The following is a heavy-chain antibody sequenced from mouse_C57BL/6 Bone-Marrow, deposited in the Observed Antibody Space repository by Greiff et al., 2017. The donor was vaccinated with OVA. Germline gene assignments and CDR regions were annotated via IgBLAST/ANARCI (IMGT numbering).Heavy chain of an antibody. CDR1: GYTFTSYW. CDR2: IYPGSGST. V-gene: IGHV1-55*01. D-gene: IGHD2-1*01. J-gene: IGHJ4*01. Sequence: QVQLQQPGAELVKPGASVKMSCKASGYTFTSYWITWVKQRPGQGLEWIGDIYPGSGSTNYNEKFKSKATLTVDTSSSTAYMQLSSLTSEDSAVYNCARWGNCVKGAMDYWGQGTSVTVSA. CDR3: ARWGNCVKGAMDY.